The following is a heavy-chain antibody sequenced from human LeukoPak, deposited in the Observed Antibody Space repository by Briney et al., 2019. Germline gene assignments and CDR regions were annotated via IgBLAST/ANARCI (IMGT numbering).Heavy chain of an antibody. D-gene: IGHD2-21*02. CDR1: GGSISTSNYY. Sequence: PSETLSLTCTVSGGSISTSNYYWGWIRQPPGKGLEWIGNIFYSGSTYYGPSLKSRLTISLDTSRNQFSLKLSSVTAADTAVYYCARGVTLGYWGQGTLVTVSS. CDR2: IFYSGST. V-gene: IGHV4-39*07. CDR3: ARGVTLGY. J-gene: IGHJ4*02.